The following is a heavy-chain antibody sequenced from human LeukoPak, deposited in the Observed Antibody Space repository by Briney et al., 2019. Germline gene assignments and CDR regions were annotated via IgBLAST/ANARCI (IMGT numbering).Heavy chain of an antibody. CDR2: ISSNGGST. J-gene: IGHJ4*02. D-gene: IGHD2/OR15-2a*01. CDR1: AFTFSSYV. CDR3: AKDYFGSLEY. V-gene: IGHV3-64D*09. Sequence: GGSLRLSCSTSAFTFSSYVMHWVRQAPGKGLQYVSTISSNGGSTYYADSVKGRFTVSRDNSKNTLYLQMSSLRPEDTAVYYCAKDYFGSLEYWGQGTLVTVSS.